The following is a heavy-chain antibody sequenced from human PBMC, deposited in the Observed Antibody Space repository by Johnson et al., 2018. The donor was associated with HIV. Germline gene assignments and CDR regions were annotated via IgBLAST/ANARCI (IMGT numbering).Heavy chain of an antibody. CDR3: ASLSSSGAFDI. J-gene: IGHJ3*02. CDR1: GFTFSTYG. V-gene: IGHV3-23*04. Sequence: VQLVESGGGLVQPGGSLRLSCAASGFTFSTYGMTWVRQAPGKGLEWVSAISGTGGTTYYADSVRGRFSISRDKSKDTLYLQMNSLRAEDTAVYYCASLSSSGAFDIWGQGTMVTVSS. D-gene: IGHD6-6*01. CDR2: ISGTGGTT.